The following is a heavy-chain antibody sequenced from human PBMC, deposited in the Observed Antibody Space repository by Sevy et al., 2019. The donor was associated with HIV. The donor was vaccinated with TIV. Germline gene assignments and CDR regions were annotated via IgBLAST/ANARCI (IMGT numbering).Heavy chain of an antibody. D-gene: IGHD1-26*01. CDR1: GFNFRNFW. Sequence: GGSLRLSCVASGFNFRNFWMSWVRQAPGKGLECVADIKQDGSEAYYVDSVKGRFTISRDNAKNSLYLQMNSLRDEDTVMYFCVSDKEVGASILDAWGQGTPVTVSS. CDR3: VSDKEVGASILDA. CDR2: IKQDGSEA. J-gene: IGHJ5*02. V-gene: IGHV3-7*03.